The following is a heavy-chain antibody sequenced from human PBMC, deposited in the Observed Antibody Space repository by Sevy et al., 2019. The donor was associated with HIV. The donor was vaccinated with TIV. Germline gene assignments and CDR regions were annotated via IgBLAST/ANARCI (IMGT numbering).Heavy chain of an antibody. CDR3: ARDWTPTSYCDSSAMKRDYYFDS. CDR2: ISGYTENT. D-gene: IGHD3-22*01. CDR1: GYTFTTSG. J-gene: IGHJ4*02. Sequence: ASVKVSCEASGYTFTTSGINWVRQAPGQGLEWMGWISGYTENTKYAQKFQDRLTLTIDTSTSTAYMDLRSLRSGDTAVYYCARDWTPTSYCDSSAMKRDYYFDSWGQGTLVTVSS. V-gene: IGHV1-18*01.